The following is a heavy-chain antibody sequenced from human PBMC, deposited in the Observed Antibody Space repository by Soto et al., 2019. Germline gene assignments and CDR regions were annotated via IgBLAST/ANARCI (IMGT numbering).Heavy chain of an antibody. D-gene: IGHD6-19*01. CDR1: GFTFSSYA. Sequence: PGGSLRLSCAASGFTFSSYAMHWVRQAPGKGLEWVAVISYDGSNKYYADSVKGRFTISRDNSKNTLYLQMNSLRAEDTAVYYCAREGGQWNSSGYYYYYYGMDVWGQGTTVTVSS. J-gene: IGHJ6*02. V-gene: IGHV3-30-3*01. CDR2: ISYDGSNK. CDR3: AREGGQWNSSGYYYYYYGMDV.